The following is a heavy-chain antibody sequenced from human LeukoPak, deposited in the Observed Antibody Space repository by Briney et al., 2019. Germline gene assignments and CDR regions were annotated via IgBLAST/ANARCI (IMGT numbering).Heavy chain of an antibody. CDR3: ARDRVATSLGNLDY. D-gene: IGHD5-12*01. CDR2: IWYDGTTQ. V-gene: IGHV3-33*01. J-gene: IGHJ4*02. Sequence: AGGSLRLSCATSGFIFSSYGMHWVRQAPGKGLEWVAVIWYDGTTQYYADSVKGRFTISRDNSKNTVYMQMNSLRVGDTAVYYCARDRVATSLGNLDYWGQGTQVTVSS. CDR1: GFIFSSYG.